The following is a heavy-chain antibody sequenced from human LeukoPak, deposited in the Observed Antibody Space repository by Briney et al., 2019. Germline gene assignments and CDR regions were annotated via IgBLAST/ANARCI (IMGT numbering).Heavy chain of an antibody. CDR1: GFTFSSYW. CDR2: INGDGSEK. V-gene: IGHV3-7*01. D-gene: IGHD3-10*01. CDR3: AREFGVRGVINY. Sequence: GGSLRLSCAASGFTFSSYWMSWVRQAPGKGLEWVANINGDGSEKSYVDSVKGRFTISRDNAKNSLYLQMNSLRAEDTAVYYCAREFGVRGVINYWGQGTLVTVSS. J-gene: IGHJ4*02.